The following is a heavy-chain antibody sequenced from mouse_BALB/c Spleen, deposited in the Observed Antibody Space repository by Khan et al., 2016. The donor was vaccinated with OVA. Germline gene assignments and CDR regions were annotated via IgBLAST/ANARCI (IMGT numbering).Heavy chain of an antibody. CDR2: INPSNGRT. D-gene: IGHD2-1*01. CDR3: ARLLIYFDY. J-gene: IGHJ2*01. CDR1: GYTLTSYW. V-gene: IGHV1S81*02. Sequence: VQLQQSGAELVNPGASVNLSCKASGYTLTSYWMHWVKQRPGQGLEWIGEINPSNGRTNYNEKFKSKATLTVDKSSSTAYMQLSSPTSEDSAVYCCARLLIYFDYWGQGTTLTVSS.